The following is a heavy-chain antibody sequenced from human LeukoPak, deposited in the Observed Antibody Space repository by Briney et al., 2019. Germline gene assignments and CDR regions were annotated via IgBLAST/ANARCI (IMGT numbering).Heavy chain of an antibody. D-gene: IGHD3-3*01. J-gene: IGHJ4*02. CDR2: IYYSGST. CDR3: AGTYYDFTSPFDY. Sequence: SQTLSLTCTVSGGSISSGDYYWSWIRQPPGKGLEWIGYIYYSGSTYYNPPLKSRVTISVDTSKNQFSLKLSSVTAADTAVYYCAGTYYDFTSPFDYWGQGTLVTVSS. CDR1: GGSISSGDYY. V-gene: IGHV4-30-4*08.